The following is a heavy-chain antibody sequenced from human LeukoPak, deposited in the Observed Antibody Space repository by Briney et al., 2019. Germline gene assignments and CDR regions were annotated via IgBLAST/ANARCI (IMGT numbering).Heavy chain of an antibody. V-gene: IGHV4-4*07. J-gene: IGHJ4*02. CDR3: ARDLCYYDSSGYRLDY. CDR1: GGSISSYY. Sequence: SETLSLTCTVSGGSISSYYWSWIRQPAGKGLEWIGRIYTSGSTNYNPSLKSRVTMSVDTSKNQFSLKLSSVTAADTAVYYCARDLCYYDSSGYRLDYWGQGTLVTVSS. CDR2: IYTSGST. D-gene: IGHD3-22*01.